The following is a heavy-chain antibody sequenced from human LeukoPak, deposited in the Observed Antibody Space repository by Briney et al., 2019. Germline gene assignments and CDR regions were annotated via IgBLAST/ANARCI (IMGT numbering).Heavy chain of an antibody. CDR1: GFTFSSYW. CDR3: ARSGWWMATNFDY. D-gene: IGHD5-24*01. V-gene: IGHV3-7*01. Sequence: GGSLRLSCAASGFTFSSYWMSWVRQAPGKGLEWVANIKQDGSEKYYVDSVKGRFTISRDNAKNSLYLQMNSLRAEETAVYYCARSGWWMATNFDYWGQGTLVTVSS. J-gene: IGHJ4*02. CDR2: IKQDGSEK.